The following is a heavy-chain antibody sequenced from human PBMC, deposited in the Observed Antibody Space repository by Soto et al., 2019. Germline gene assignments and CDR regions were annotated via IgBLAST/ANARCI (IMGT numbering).Heavy chain of an antibody. CDR1: GGPFSGFF. D-gene: IGHD1-1*01. V-gene: IGHV4-34*01. J-gene: IGHJ4*02. CDR2: VNPGGST. CDR3: ASHPLNWSDADS. Sequence: SETLSLTCGVHGGPFSGFFWSWIRQSPGKGLEWIGEVNPGGSTNYNPSLKSRLTISADRSTSQVSLTMKSVTAADTGVYYCASHPLNWSDADSWGQGVLVTVSS.